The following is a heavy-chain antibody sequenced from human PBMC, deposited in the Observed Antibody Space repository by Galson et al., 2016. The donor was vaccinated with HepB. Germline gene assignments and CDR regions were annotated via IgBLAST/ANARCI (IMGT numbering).Heavy chain of an antibody. Sequence: SLRLSCAASGFTFSIYGMTWVRQAPGQGLEWVSSISGYTENTFYADSVKGRFTISRDNSKDILYLQMNNLRAEDTAVYYCTRTTANLVYWGQGTPVTVSS. V-gene: IGHV3-23*01. J-gene: IGHJ4*02. CDR3: TRTTANLVY. CDR2: ISGYTENT. D-gene: IGHD1-7*01. CDR1: GFTFSIYG.